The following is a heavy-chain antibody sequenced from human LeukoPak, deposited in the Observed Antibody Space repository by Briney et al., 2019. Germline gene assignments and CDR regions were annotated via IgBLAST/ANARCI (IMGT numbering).Heavy chain of an antibody. CDR2: ISGSGGST. D-gene: IGHD3-22*01. Sequence: GGSLRLSCAASGFTFSSYAMSWVRQAPGKGLEWVSAISGSGGSTYYADSVKGRFTISRDNSKNTLYLQMNSLRAEDTAVYYCAKDPAPYYYDSSKRDGYSQHWGQGTLVTVSS. CDR1: GFTFSSYA. J-gene: IGHJ1*01. V-gene: IGHV3-23*01. CDR3: AKDPAPYYYDSSKRDGYSQH.